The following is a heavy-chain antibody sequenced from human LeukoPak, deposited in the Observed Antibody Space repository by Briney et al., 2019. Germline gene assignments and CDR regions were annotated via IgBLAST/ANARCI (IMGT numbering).Heavy chain of an antibody. D-gene: IGHD3-10*01. Sequence: SETLSLTCTVSGGSISSSSYYWSWIRQPPGKGLEWIGEINHSGSTNYNPSLKSRVTISVDTSKNQFSLKLSSVTAADTAVYYCARGRGITMVRGVLAVTPRRYFDYWGQGTLVTVSS. J-gene: IGHJ4*02. CDR1: GGSISSSSYY. V-gene: IGHV4-39*07. CDR2: INHSGST. CDR3: ARGRGITMVRGVLAVTPRRYFDY.